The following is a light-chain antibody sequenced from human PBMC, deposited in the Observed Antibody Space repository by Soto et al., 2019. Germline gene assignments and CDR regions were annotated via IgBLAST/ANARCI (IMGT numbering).Light chain of an antibody. J-gene: IGKJ4*01. CDR2: DAS. CDR1: QSVRSNY. Sequence: EIVLKQSPDTLSLSPGERATLSCRASQSVRSNYVAWYQQKPGQAPRFLIYDASSRATGIPDRFSGSGSGTDFTLTISTLEPEEFAVYYCQQYGSTPLTFGGGTKVDIK. CDR3: QQYGSTPLT. V-gene: IGKV3-20*01.